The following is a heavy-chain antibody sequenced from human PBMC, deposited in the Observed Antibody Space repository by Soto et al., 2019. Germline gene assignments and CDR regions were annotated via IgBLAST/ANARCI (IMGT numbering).Heavy chain of an antibody. J-gene: IGHJ6*02. V-gene: IGHV3-30*03. D-gene: IGHD6-13*01. Sequence: QVQLVESGGGVVQPGRSLRLSCAASGFTFSSYGMHWVRQAPGKGLEWVAVISYDGSNKYYADSVKGRFTISRDNSKNTLYLQMNSLRAEDTGVYYCAAYSSSWDKSYYYYGMDVWGQGTTVTVSS. CDR2: ISYDGSNK. CDR1: GFTFSSYG. CDR3: AAYSSSWDKSYYYYGMDV.